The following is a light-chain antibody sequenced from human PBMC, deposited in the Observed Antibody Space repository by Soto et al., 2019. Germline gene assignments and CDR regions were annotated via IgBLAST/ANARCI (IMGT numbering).Light chain of an antibody. CDR1: QSLLHGNGYNY. V-gene: IGKV2-28*01. CDR3: MQALQTRT. Sequence: DIVMTQSPLSLSVTPGEPASISCRSSQSLLHGNGYNYLDWYLQKPGQSPQLLIYLGCNRASGVPDRVSGSGSGTVFTLKISRVEAEDVGVYYCMQALQTRTFGQGTTVDIK. CDR2: LGC. J-gene: IGKJ1*01.